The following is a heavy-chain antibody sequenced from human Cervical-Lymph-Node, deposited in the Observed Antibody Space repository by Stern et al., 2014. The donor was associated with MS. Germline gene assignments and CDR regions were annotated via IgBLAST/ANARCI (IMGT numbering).Heavy chain of an antibody. J-gene: IGHJ4*02. V-gene: IGHV3-73*02. Sequence: EVQLVESGGGLVQPGGSLKLSCAASGFIFSGSSMHWVRQASGEGLEWVGRISSKINKSATAYAASVQGRFIISRDDSKNTAYLQMNSLKTEDTALYYCTSGGVLAANSFDNWGQGTLVTVSS. CDR2: ISSKINKSAT. CDR1: GFIFSGSS. D-gene: IGHD2-15*01. CDR3: TSGGVLAANSFDN.